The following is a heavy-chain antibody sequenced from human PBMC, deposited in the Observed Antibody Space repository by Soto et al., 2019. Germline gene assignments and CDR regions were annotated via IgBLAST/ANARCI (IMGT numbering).Heavy chain of an antibody. CDR2: ISSSSSTI. J-gene: IGHJ4*02. V-gene: IGHV3-48*01. Sequence: EVQLVESGGGLVQPGGCLRLSCAASGFTFSIYSMNWVRQAPGKGLEWVSYISSSSSTIYYADSVKGRFTISRENAKNSLYLQMNSLRAEDTAVYYCARGYYGDYISDYWGKGTLVTVSS. CDR1: GFTFSIYS. CDR3: ARGYYGDYISDY. D-gene: IGHD4-17*01.